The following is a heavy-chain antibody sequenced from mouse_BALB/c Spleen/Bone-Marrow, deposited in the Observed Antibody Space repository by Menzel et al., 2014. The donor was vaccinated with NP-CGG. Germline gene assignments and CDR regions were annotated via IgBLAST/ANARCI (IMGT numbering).Heavy chain of an antibody. Sequence: QDNLQASASELVKPGASVRLSCRASGYTFTGYSMNWVKQRPGQGLEWIGCIVPRSGYTYYNQKFKDKITLTADKSSNTDYMKLSCLTSEDSEFYECARDDITTAYFDYWGPGTTLTVSS. CDR3: ARDDITTAYFDY. V-gene: IGHV1-4*02. CDR2: IVPRSGYT. J-gene: IGHJ2*01. CDR1: GYTFTGYS. D-gene: IGHD1-2*01.